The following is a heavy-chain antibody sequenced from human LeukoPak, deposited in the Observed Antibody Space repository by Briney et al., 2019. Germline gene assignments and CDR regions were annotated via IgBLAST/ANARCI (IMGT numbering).Heavy chain of an antibody. CDR3: AELGITMIGGV. CDR2: ITSTGSYI. Sequence: GGSLRLSCAASAFSFSDYNMNWVRQAPGKGLEWVSSITSTGSYIYYADSVKGRFTISRDNAKNSLCLQMNSLRAEDTAVYYCAELGITMIGGVWSKGTTVTISS. D-gene: IGHD3-10*02. J-gene: IGHJ6*04. V-gene: IGHV3-21*01. CDR1: AFSFSDYN.